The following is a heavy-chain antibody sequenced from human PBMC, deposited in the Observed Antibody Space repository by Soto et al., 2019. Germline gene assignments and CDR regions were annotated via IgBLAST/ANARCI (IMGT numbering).Heavy chain of an antibody. V-gene: IGHV3-23*01. Sequence: GGSLRLSCAASGFTFSSYAMSWVRQAPGKGLEWVSAISGSGGSTYYADSVKGRFTISRDNSKNTLYLQMNSLRAEDTAVYYCAKAPPMMVVVIYSLSDYWGQGTLVTVSS. J-gene: IGHJ4*02. CDR3: AKAPPMMVVVIYSLSDY. D-gene: IGHD3-22*01. CDR1: GFTFSSYA. CDR2: ISGSGGST.